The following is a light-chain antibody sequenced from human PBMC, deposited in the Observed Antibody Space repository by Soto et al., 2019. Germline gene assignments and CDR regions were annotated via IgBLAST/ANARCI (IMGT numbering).Light chain of an antibody. Sequence: DIQMTQSPSSLSASVGDRVTITCRASQSISSYLHWYQQKPGKAPKLLIYAASSLQSGVPSRFSGSGSGTDFTLTISSLQPEDFATYYCQRSYSTPPYTFGQGTKLEIK. V-gene: IGKV1-39*01. CDR1: QSISSY. CDR3: QRSYSTPPYT. CDR2: AAS. J-gene: IGKJ2*01.